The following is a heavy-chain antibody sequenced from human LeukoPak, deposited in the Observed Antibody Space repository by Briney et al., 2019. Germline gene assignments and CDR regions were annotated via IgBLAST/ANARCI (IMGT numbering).Heavy chain of an antibody. CDR2: IKQDGSEK. Sequence: GGSLRLSCAASGFTFSSYWMSWVRQAPGQGLESVANIKQDGSEKYYVDSVKGRFTISRDNAKNSLYLQMNSLRAEDTAVYYCARAAVPAAMEGGNWLDPWGQGTLVSVSS. J-gene: IGHJ5*02. V-gene: IGHV3-7*01. CDR3: ARAAVPAAMEGGNWLDP. CDR1: GFTFSSYW. D-gene: IGHD2-2*01.